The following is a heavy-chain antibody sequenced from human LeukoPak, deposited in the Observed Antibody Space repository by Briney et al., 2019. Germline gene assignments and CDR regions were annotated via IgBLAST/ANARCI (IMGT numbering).Heavy chain of an antibody. J-gene: IGHJ4*02. CDR2: ISYDGTTK. V-gene: IGHV3-30*03. CDR1: GFTFSTYA. D-gene: IGHD3-3*02. CDR3: ARVNTIFGVDIVSLGAEFEF. Sequence: GGSLRLSCGASGFTFSTYAMHWVRQARGKGREGVSVISYDGTTKDYADSVKGRFTISRDNSNDTLYLQMNSLRPEDTALYYCARVNTIFGVDIVSLGAEFEFWGQGTLVTVSS.